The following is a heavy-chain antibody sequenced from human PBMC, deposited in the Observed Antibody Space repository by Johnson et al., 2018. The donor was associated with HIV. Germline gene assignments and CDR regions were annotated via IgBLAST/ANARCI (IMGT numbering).Heavy chain of an antibody. CDR2: ISSSGNPI. V-gene: IGHV3-48*04. Sequence: VHLVESGGGLVQPGGSLRLSCAASGFIFSSYWKHWVRQAPGKGLEWVSYISSSGNPIYYADSVKGRFTISRDNAKNSLYLQMNSLRAEDTAVYYCARDWVIGDAFDIWGQGTMVTVSS. CDR3: ARDWVIGDAFDI. D-gene: IGHD2-21*01. CDR1: GFIFSSYW. J-gene: IGHJ3*02.